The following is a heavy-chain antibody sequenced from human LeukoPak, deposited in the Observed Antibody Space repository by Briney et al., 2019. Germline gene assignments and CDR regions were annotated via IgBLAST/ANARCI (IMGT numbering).Heavy chain of an antibody. D-gene: IGHD6-19*01. CDR3: ARAPYSSGKPFDY. J-gene: IGHJ4*02. CDR1: GFTVSSNY. Sequence: PGGSLRLSCAASGFTVSSNYMSWVRQAPGKGLERVSVIYSGGSTYYADSVKGRFTISRDNAKNSLYLQMNSLRAEDTAVYYCARAPYSSGKPFDYWGQGTLVTVSS. V-gene: IGHV3-53*01. CDR2: IYSGGST.